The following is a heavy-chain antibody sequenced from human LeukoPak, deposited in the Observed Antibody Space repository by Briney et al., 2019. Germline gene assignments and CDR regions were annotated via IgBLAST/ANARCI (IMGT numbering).Heavy chain of an antibody. CDR1: GASISSSSSS. V-gene: IGHV4-39*02. Sequence: PSETLSLTCTVSGASISSSSSSWGWVRQTPGKGPEWIGSIYYSGLTYDNPSLKSRVSISVDPSKNHFSLKVSSVTAADTAVYYCASGTFDDYGDYDRGDYFDHWGQGTLVTVSS. CDR3: ASGTFDDYGDYDRGDYFDH. J-gene: IGHJ4*02. D-gene: IGHD4-17*01. CDR2: IYYSGLT.